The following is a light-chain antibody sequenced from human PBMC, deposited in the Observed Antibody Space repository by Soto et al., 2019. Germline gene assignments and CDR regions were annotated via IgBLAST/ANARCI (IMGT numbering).Light chain of an antibody. J-gene: IGKJ5*01. Sequence: EIVLTQSPGTLSLSPGERATLSCRASQSVNSNYLAWYQQKPGQAPTVLIFDTSRRATGVPDRFSGSGSGTEFTLTISSLQSEDFADYYCQQYQNWPLITFGQGTRLEIK. CDR2: DTS. CDR1: QSVNSNY. CDR3: QQYQNWPLIT. V-gene: IGKV3D-20*02.